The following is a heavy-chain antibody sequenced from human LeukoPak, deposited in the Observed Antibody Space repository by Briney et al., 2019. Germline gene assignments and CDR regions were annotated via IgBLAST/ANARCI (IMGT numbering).Heavy chain of an antibody. CDR3: ARSPLAAAGTDRFDP. V-gene: IGHV1-69*04. CDR2: IIPILGIA. CDR1: GGTLSSYA. D-gene: IGHD6-13*01. Sequence: ASVKVSCKASGGTLSSYAISWVRQAPGQGLEWMGRIIPILGIANYAQKFRGRVTITADKSTSTAYMELSSLRSEDTAVYYCARSPLAAAGTDRFDPWGQGTLVTVSS. J-gene: IGHJ5*02.